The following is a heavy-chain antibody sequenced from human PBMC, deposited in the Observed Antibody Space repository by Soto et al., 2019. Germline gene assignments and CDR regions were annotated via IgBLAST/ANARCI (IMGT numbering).Heavy chain of an antibody. CDR1: GGSISSGGYY. D-gene: IGHD4-17*01. V-gene: IGHV4-31*03. Sequence: SETLSLTCTVSGGSISSGGYYWSWIRQHPGKGLEWIGYIYYSGSTYYNPSLKSRVTISVDTSKNQFSLKLSSVTAADTAVYYCARVKTDYGDYVGGYFDYWGQGTLVTVSS. CDR2: IYYSGST. CDR3: ARVKTDYGDYVGGYFDY. J-gene: IGHJ4*02.